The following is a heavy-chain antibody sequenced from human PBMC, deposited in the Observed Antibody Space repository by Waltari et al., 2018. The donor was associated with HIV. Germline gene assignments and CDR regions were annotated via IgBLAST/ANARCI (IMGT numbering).Heavy chain of an antibody. J-gene: IGHJ4*02. CDR2: ISFDGRNE. Sequence: QVQLVESGGGVVQPGKSLRLSCAASGFPFSSYGIHWVLQAPGKGLDWVAVISFDGRNEYYADSVKGRFTISRDNSKNTVYLQMNSLRAEDTAVYYCAKEGWELLQFGYYFDYWGQGTLVTVSS. V-gene: IGHV3-30*18. CDR3: AKEGWELLQFGYYFDY. CDR1: GFPFSSYG. D-gene: IGHD1-26*01.